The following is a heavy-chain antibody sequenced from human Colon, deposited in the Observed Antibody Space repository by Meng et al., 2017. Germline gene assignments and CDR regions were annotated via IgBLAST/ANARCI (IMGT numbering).Heavy chain of an antibody. CDR2: ITAHSGST. CDR3: ARDQKYSFGTYFFDF. D-gene: IGHD5-18*01. CDR1: GDPFTNYG. J-gene: IGHJ4*02. Sequence: QVRLVQSAAEVKKPGASVKVSCKASGDPFTNYGISWVRQAPGQGLGWVGWITAHSGSTNYAQKFQGRVTMTTDTSTNTAYMELRSLGSDDTAVYYCARDQKYSFGTYFFDFWGQGTLVTVSS. V-gene: IGHV1-18*01.